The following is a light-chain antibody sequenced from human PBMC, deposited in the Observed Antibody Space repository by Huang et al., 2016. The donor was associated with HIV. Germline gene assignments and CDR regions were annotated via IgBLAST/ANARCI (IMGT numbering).Light chain of an antibody. Sequence: DIQMTQSPSTLSAYVGDRVTITCRASQSLGGWLAWYQQKPGKAPNLLIYKTSSLETVVPSRFKGSGSGTEFTLTISSLQPDDSATYYCQQYNSYPYTFGQGTKVEIK. CDR3: QQYNSYPYT. V-gene: IGKV1-5*03. J-gene: IGKJ2*01. CDR2: KTS. CDR1: QSLGGW.